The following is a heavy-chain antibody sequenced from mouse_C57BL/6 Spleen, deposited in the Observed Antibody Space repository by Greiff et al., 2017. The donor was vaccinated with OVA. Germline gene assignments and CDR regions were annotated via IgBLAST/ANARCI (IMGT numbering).Heavy chain of an antibody. D-gene: IGHD1-1*01. CDR2: IDPSDSYT. V-gene: IGHV1-69*01. J-gene: IGHJ2*01. Sequence: VQLQQPGAELVMPGASVKLSCKASGYTFTSYWMHWVKQRPGQGLEWIGEIDPSDSYTNYNQKFKGKSTLTVDKSSSTAYMQLSSLTSEDSAVYYGARYYYGSSPYYFDYWGQGTTLTVSS. CDR1: GYTFTSYW. CDR3: ARYYYGSSPYYFDY.